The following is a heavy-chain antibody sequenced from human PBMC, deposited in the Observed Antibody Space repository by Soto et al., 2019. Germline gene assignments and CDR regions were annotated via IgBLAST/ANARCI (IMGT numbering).Heavy chain of an antibody. Sequence: SATLSLTCTVSGGSISSSSYYWGWIRQPPGKGLEWIGSIYYSGSTYYNPSLKSRVTISVDTSKNQFSLKLSSVTAADTAVYYCARLGADYYGSGSYFDYYYGMDVWGQGTTVT. CDR3: ARLGADYYGSGSYFDYYYGMDV. J-gene: IGHJ6*02. CDR1: GGSISSSSYY. CDR2: IYYSGST. D-gene: IGHD3-10*01. V-gene: IGHV4-39*01.